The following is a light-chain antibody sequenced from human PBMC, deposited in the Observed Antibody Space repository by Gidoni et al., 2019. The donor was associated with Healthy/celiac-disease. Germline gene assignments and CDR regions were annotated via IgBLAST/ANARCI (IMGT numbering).Light chain of an antibody. V-gene: IGKV3-20*01. CDR2: GAS. J-gene: IGKJ1*01. Sequence: EIVLTQSPGTLSLSQGERATLSCRASQSVSSSYLAWYQQKPGQAPRLLIYGASSRATGIPDRFSGSGSGTDFTLTISRLEPEDFAVYYCQQEETFGQGTKVEIK. CDR1: QSVSSSY. CDR3: QQEET.